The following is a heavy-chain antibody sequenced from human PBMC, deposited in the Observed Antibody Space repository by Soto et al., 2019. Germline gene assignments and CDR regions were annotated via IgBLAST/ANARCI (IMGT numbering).Heavy chain of an antibody. CDR2: IIPIFGTA. J-gene: IGHJ4*02. V-gene: IGHV1-69*01. CDR1: GGTFSSYA. D-gene: IGHD3-22*01. CDR3: ARDYYYDSSGYYFDY. Sequence: KVSCKASGGTFSSYAISWVRQAPGQGLEWMGGIIPIFGTANYAQKFQGRVTITADESTSTAYMELSSLRSEDTAVYYCARDYYYDSSGYYFDYWGQGXLVTVYS.